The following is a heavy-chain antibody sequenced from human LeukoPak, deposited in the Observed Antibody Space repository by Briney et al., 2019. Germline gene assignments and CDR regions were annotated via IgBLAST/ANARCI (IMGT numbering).Heavy chain of an antibody. CDR3: AKRTGVTELYFDH. J-gene: IGHJ4*02. Sequence: GGSLRLSCAASGFTFSNYVMGWVRQAPGKGLEWVSAISGNSDGADYADSVRGRFTISRDNSKNTLYQQMNSLRAEDTAVYYCAKRTGVTELYFDHWGQGTLVTVSS. CDR2: ISGNSDGA. V-gene: IGHV3-23*01. D-gene: IGHD1-7*01. CDR1: GFTFSNYV.